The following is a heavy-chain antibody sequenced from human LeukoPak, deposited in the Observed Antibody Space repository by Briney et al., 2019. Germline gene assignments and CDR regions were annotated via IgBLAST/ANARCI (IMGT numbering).Heavy chain of an antibody. CDR3: ARQRADYFYHYLDV. J-gene: IGHJ6*03. CDR1: GGSISSSSYC. V-gene: IGHV4-39*01. Sequence: SETLSLTCTVSGGSISSSSYCWDWVRQPPGKGLEWIGNVYYGGNTFYNSSLESRVTISVDMSKNQFSLKLSSLTAADTAVYYCARQRADYFYHYLDVWGKGTSVTVSS. CDR2: VYYGGNT.